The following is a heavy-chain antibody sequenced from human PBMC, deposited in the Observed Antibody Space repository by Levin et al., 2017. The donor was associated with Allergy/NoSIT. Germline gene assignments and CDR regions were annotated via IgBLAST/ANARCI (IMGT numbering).Heavy chain of an antibody. D-gene: IGHD7-27*01. CDR2: IYYSGST. V-gene: IGHV4-59*01. CDR1: FFSLLLSF. Sequence: SETLSLPFLFSFFSLLLSFFLFLLPPPLTGLAWIGYIYYSGSTNYNPSLQSRVTISLDTSKNQISLKLSSVTAADTAVYDGARVRPEGGDDAFDVWGQGTMLTVSS. CDR3: ARVRPEGGDDAFDV. J-gene: IGHJ3*01.